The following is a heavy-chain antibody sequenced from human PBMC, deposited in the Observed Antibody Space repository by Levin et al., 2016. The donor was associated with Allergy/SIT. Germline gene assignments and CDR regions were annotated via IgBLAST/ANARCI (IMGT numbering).Heavy chain of an antibody. J-gene: IGHJ6*02. CDR2: MNPNSGNT. CDR1: GYTFTSYD. D-gene: IGHD1-14*01. V-gene: IGHV1-8*01. CDR3: ARDQSVPEPPYYYYYGMDV. Sequence: ASVKVSCKASGYTFTSYDINWVRQATGQGLEWMGWMNPNSGNTGYAQKFQGRVTMTRNTSISTAYMELSSLRSEDTAVYYCARDQSVPEPPYYYYYGMDVWGQGTTVTVSS.